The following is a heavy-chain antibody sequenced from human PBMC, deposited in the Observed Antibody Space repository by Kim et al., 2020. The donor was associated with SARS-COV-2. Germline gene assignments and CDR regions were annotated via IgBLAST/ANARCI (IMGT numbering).Heavy chain of an antibody. CDR1: GGSISSYY. D-gene: IGHD3-10*01. V-gene: IGHV4-59*08. J-gene: IGHJ4*02. CDR2: IYYSGST. CDR3: XRXPXGXIXGPIDY. Sequence: SETLSLTCTVSGGSISSYYWSWIRQPPGKXXEXXGXIYYSGSTNXNPXLXSRXTISXDXSKNQFSLXXSSVTAXDXXXYXXXRXPXGXIXGPIDYLGQ.